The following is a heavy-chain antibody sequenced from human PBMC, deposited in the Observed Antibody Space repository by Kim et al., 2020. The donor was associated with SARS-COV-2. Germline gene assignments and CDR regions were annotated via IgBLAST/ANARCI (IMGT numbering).Heavy chain of an antibody. V-gene: IGHV4-31*03. Sequence: SETLSLTCTVSGGSISSGGYYWSWIRQHPGKGLEWIGYIYYSGSTYYNPSLKSRVTISVDTSKNQFSLKLSSVTAADTAVYYCANTGYGDYYNWFDPWGQGTLVTVSS. CDR2: IYYSGST. CDR3: ANTGYGDYYNWFDP. CDR1: GGSISSGGYY. J-gene: IGHJ5*02. D-gene: IGHD4-17*01.